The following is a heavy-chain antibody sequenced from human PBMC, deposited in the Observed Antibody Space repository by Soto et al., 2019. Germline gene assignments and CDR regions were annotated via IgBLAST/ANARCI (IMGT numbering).Heavy chain of an antibody. Sequence: QVQLVESGGGVVQPGRSLRLSCAASGFTFSSYGMHWVRQAPGKGLEWVAVISYDGSNKYYADSVKGRFTISRDNSKNTLYLQMNSVGAGDTAVYYCAKDTAYYDSSGWVVSYYYYYGMDVCGQGTTVTVSS. J-gene: IGHJ6*02. V-gene: IGHV3-30*18. CDR1: GFTFSSYG. CDR2: ISYDGSNK. CDR3: AKDTAYYDSSGWVVSYYYYYGMDV. D-gene: IGHD3-22*01.